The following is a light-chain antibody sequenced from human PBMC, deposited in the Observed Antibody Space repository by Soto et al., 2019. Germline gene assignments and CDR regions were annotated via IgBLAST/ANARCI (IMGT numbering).Light chain of an antibody. V-gene: IGLV3-21*04. Sequence: SYELTQPPSVSVAPGKTARITCGNNNIGSKSVHWYQQKPGQAPVLVIYNDDDRPSGIPERFSGSNSGNTATLTISRVEDGDEADYYCQVYYSSDHLYVFGSGPKLTVL. CDR1: NIGSKS. J-gene: IGLJ1*01. CDR3: QVYYSSDHLYV. CDR2: NDD.